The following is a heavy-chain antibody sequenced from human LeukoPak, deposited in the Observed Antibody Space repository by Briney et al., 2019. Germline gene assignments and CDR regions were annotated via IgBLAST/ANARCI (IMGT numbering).Heavy chain of an antibody. CDR2: IRYEGSNK. CDR1: GFTFSSYG. D-gene: IGHD6-13*01. Sequence: GGSLRLSCAASGFTFSSYGMHSVRQAPGEGLEWVAFIRYEGSNKYYADSVKGRFTISRDNSKNTLYLQMNSLRAEDTAVYYCAKDSAAAGNYYYYMDVWGKGTTVTVSS. J-gene: IGHJ6*03. CDR3: AKDSAAAGNYYYYMDV. V-gene: IGHV3-30*02.